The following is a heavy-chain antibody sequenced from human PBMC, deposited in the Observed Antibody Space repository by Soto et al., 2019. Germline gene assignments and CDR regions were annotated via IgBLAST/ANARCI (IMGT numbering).Heavy chain of an antibody. J-gene: IGHJ5*02. CDR2: IYYSGST. D-gene: IGHD3-16*01. CDR3: ARGQNYENALYYDYVWGRSIALRPVGGWFDP. V-gene: IGHV4-31*03. CDR1: GGSISSGGYY. Sequence: SETLSLTCIVSGGSISSGGYYWSWIRQHPGKGLEWIGYIYYSGSTYYNPSLKSRVTISVDTSKNQFSLKLSSVTAADTAVYYCARGQNYENALYYDYVWGRSIALRPVGGWFDPWGQGTLVTVSS.